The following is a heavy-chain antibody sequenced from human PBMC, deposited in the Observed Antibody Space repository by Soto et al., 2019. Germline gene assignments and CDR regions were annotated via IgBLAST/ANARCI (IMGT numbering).Heavy chain of an antibody. CDR3: AREGGISGSYPPYGMDV. J-gene: IGHJ6*02. CDR2: IYPGDSDT. V-gene: IGHV5-51*01. Sequence: GEALKISWKGSGNSLSRYWICWVRQIPGKSLEWMGIIYPGDSDTRYSPSFQGQVTISADKSISTAYLQWSSLKASDTAMYYCAREGGISGSYPPYGMDVWGQGTTVTVSS. CDR1: GNSLSRYW. D-gene: IGHD1-26*01.